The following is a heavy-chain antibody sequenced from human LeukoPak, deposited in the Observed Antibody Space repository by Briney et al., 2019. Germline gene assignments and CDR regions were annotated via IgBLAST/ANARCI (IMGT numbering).Heavy chain of an antibody. Sequence: GGSLRLSCVTSGFSFSTYDMSWVRQAPGKGLEWVSRINSDGSSTSYADSVKGRFTISRDNAKNTLYLQMNSLRAEDTAVYYCARDNWNLAFDYWGQGTLVTVSS. CDR2: INSDGSST. V-gene: IGHV3-74*01. CDR3: ARDNWNLAFDY. J-gene: IGHJ4*02. D-gene: IGHD1-7*01. CDR1: GFSFSTYD.